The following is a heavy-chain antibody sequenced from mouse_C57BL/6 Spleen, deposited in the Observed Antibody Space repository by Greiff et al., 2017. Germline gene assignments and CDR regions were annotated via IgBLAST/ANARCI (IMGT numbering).Heavy chain of an antibody. J-gene: IGHJ2*01. Sequence: QVQLQQSGAELAKPGASVKLSCKASGYTFNSYWMHWVKQRPGQGLEWIGYINPSSGYTKYNQKFKDKATLTADKSSSTAYMQLSSLTDDDSAVYYCARRNWEQDFDYWGQGTTLTVSS. V-gene: IGHV1-7*01. CDR1: GYTFNSYW. CDR3: ARRNWEQDFDY. D-gene: IGHD4-1*01. CDR2: INPSSGYT.